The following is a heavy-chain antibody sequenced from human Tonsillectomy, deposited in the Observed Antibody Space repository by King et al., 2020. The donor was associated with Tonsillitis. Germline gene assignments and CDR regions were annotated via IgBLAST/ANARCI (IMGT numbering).Heavy chain of an antibody. D-gene: IGHD6-13*01. CDR1: GFMFSSYW. Sequence: VQLVESGGGLVQPGGSLRLSCAASGFMFSSYWMYWVRHAPGKGLVWVSRINSDGSRTNYADSVKGRFTISRDNARNTMYLQMNSLSAEDTAVYYCARGIVEKTTAGYFDYWGQGTLVTVSS. CDR3: ARGIVEKTTAGYFDY. CDR2: INSDGSRT. V-gene: IGHV3-74*01. J-gene: IGHJ4*02.